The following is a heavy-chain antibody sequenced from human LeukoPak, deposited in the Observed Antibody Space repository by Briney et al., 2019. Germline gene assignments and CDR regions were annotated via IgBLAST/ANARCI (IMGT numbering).Heavy chain of an antibody. Sequence: GGSLRLSCAASGFTFDDYAMHWVRQAPGKGLEWVSLISWDGGSTYYADSVKGRFTISRDNSKNSLYLQMNSLRAEDTALYYCAKDARVDTAMVGGGYYYYYYVDVWGKGTTVTVSS. CDR3: AKDARVDTAMVGGGYYYYYYVDV. D-gene: IGHD5-18*01. CDR2: ISWDGGST. V-gene: IGHV3-43D*03. J-gene: IGHJ6*03. CDR1: GFTFDDYA.